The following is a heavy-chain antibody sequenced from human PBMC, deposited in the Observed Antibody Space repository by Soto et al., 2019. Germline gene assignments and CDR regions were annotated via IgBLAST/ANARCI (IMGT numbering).Heavy chain of an antibody. Sequence: GGSLRLSSTASGFTFSDYSMNWVRQAPGKGLEWVSYISSGGGTIYYADSVKGRFTISRDNAKSSLYLQMNSLRAEDTAVYYCARSPLYYYYYMDVWGKGTTVTVSS. CDR2: ISSGGGTI. CDR3: ARSPLYYYYYMDV. V-gene: IGHV3-48*01. J-gene: IGHJ6*03. CDR1: GFTFSDYS.